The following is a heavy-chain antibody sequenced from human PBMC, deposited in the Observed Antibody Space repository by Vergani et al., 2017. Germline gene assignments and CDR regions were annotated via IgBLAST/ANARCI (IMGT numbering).Heavy chain of an antibody. CDR3: ARRGYSYGYEDYGMDV. Sequence: QVQLVQSGAEVKKPGASVKVSCKASGYTFTSYDINWVRQATGQGLEWMGWMNPNSGGTNYAQKFQGRVTMTRDTSISTAYMELSRLRSDDTAVYYCARRGYSYGYEDYGMDVWGQGTTVTVSS. CDR1: GYTFTSYD. J-gene: IGHJ6*02. V-gene: IGHV1-2*02. D-gene: IGHD5-18*01. CDR2: MNPNSGGT.